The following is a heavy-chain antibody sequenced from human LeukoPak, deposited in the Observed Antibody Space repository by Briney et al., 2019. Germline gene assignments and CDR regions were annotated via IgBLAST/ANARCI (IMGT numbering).Heavy chain of an antibody. Sequence: SETLSLTCTVSGGSISSYYWSWIRQPPGKGLEWIGYIYYSGSTNYNPSVKSRVTISVDTSKNQFSLKLSSVTAADTAVYYCARVYYSSSYDYWYFDLWGRGTLVTVSS. CDR1: GGSISSYY. CDR3: ARVYYSSSYDYWYFDL. D-gene: IGHD6-13*01. V-gene: IGHV4-59*01. CDR2: IYYSGST. J-gene: IGHJ2*01.